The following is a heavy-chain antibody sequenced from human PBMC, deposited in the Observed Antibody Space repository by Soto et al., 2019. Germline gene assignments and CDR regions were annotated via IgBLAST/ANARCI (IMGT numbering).Heavy chain of an antibody. V-gene: IGHV3-23*01. Sequence: PGGSLRLSCAVSGFPFSTYAMSWVRQAPGKGLEWVSAISGGGDRKNYADSVKGRFAISRDNSGNTLYLQMNSLGVDDTAAYYCAKGLRPSSWYVFDYWVQGTQVTVSS. CDR3: AKGLRPSSWYVFDY. J-gene: IGHJ4*02. D-gene: IGHD6-13*01. CDR1: GFPFSTYA. CDR2: ISGGGDRK.